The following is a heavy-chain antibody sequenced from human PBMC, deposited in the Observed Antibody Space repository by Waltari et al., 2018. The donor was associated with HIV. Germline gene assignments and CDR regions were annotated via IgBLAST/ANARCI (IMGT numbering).Heavy chain of an antibody. Sequence: QVQLVQSGAEVKKPGASVKVSCRTSGYTFTNHDINGVRQAAGQGLEWMGWMNPNSGNTGFAQNFQGRVTMTRNSSISTAYMELRSLKSEDTALYYCARSLTSRPGYGGVMAFWGQGSLVTVSS. CDR3: ARSLTSRPGYGGVMAF. CDR2: MNPNSGNT. V-gene: IGHV1-8*01. CDR1: GYTFTNHD. J-gene: IGHJ4*02. D-gene: IGHD3-16*01.